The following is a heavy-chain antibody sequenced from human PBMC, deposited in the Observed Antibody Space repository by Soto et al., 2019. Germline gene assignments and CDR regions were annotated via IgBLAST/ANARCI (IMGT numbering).Heavy chain of an antibody. CDR3: ARALIAMVRNDGMDV. CDR2: IWYDGSNK. J-gene: IGHJ6*02. D-gene: IGHD5-18*01. V-gene: IGHV3-33*01. Sequence: QVQLVESGGGVVQPGRSLRLSCAASGFTFSSYGMHWVRQAPGKGLEWVAVIWYDGSNKYYADSVKGRFTISRDNSKNTLYLQMNSLRAEDTAVYYCARALIAMVRNDGMDVWGQGTTVTVSS. CDR1: GFTFSSYG.